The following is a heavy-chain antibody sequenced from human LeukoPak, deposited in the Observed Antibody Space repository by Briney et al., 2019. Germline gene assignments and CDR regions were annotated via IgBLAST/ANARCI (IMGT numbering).Heavy chain of an antibody. J-gene: IGHJ4*02. V-gene: IGHV1-46*01. CDR3: ARSNRDSYGDYMSHGESH. D-gene: IGHD4-17*01. CDR1: GGTFSNYG. CDR2: INPSGGST. Sequence: ASVKVSCKASGGTFSNYGISWVRQAPGQGLEWMGIINPSGGSTSYAQKFQGRVTMTRDTSTSTVYMELSSLRSEDTAVYYCARSNRDSYGDYMSHGESHWGQGTLVTVSS.